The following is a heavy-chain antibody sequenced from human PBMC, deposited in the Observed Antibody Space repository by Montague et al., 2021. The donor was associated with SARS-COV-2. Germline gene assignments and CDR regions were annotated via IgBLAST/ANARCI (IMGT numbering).Heavy chain of an antibody. J-gene: IGHJ5*02. Sequence: SETLSLTCTVSGGSMSSSSDYWGWIRQSPGKGLEWIGSIYYRGRTSYNPSLESRVTISVDTAKNQFSLKLSSVTAADTAVYYCARDSSRVTMARGVFDPWGKGTRVTVSS. CDR2: IYYRGRT. V-gene: IGHV4-39*07. D-gene: IGHD3-10*01. CDR1: GGSMSSSSDY. CDR3: ARDSSRVTMARGVFDP.